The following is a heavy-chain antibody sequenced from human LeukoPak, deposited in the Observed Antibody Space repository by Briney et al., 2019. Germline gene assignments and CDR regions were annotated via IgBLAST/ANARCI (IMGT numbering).Heavy chain of an antibody. Sequence: PGGSLRLSCAASGFTFSDYYMGWIRQPPGKGLEWIGSIYYSGSTYYNPSLKSRVTISVDTSKNQFSLKLSSVTAADTAVYYCARVTTYYYDSSGYYHWGQGTLVTVSS. V-gene: IGHV4-38-2*01. D-gene: IGHD3-22*01. J-gene: IGHJ5*02. CDR2: IYYSGST. CDR1: GFTFSDYY. CDR3: ARVTTYYYDSSGYYH.